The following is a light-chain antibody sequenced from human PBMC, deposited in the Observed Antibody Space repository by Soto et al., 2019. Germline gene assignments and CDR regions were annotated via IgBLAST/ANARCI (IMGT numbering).Light chain of an antibody. V-gene: IGKV3-20*01. J-gene: IGKJ5*01. Sequence: EIVWTQYPGTLSLSPGERATLSCRASQSVSSSYLAWYQQKPGQAPRLLIYGATRRATGIPEGFSGSGSGTHLTLTISRLEPEEYAVYYCRQYDSSPITFCQGKRLEIK. CDR3: RQYDSSPIT. CDR1: QSVSSSY. CDR2: GAT.